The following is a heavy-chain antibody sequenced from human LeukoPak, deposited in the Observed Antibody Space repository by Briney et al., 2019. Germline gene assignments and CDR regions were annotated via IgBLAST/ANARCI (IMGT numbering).Heavy chain of an antibody. CDR1: GYTFTSYA. CDR3: ARDLRSAGQLWFGKGYYYYFYMDV. V-gene: IGHV7-4-1*02. CDR2: INTNTGNP. Sequence: ASVKVSCKASGYTFTSYAMNWVRQAPGQGLEWMGWINTNTGNPTYAQGFTGRFAFSLDTSVSTAYLQISSLKAEDTAVYYCARDLRSAGQLWFGKGYYYYFYMDVWGKGTTVTVSS. J-gene: IGHJ6*03. D-gene: IGHD3-10*01.